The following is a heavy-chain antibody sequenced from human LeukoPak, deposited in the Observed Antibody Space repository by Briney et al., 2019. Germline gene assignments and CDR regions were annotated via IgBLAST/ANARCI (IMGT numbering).Heavy chain of an antibody. CDR1: GFTVSAYA. CDR2: VYDDNT. Sequence: GGSLRLSCAASGFTVSAYAMAWVRQAPGKGLEWVSTVYDDNTYYADSVKGRFAISTDNSKNTLYLQMNSLRVEDTAVYFCAARKVRGVWFYLDYWGQGTLVTVSS. D-gene: IGHD3-10*01. V-gene: IGHV3-23*01. CDR3: AARKVRGVWFYLDY. J-gene: IGHJ4*02.